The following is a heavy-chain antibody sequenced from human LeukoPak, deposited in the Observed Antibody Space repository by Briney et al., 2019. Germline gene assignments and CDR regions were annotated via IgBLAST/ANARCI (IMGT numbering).Heavy chain of an antibody. J-gene: IGHJ6*02. CDR1: GFTFSNAW. Sequence: GGSLRLSCAASGFTFSNAWMSWVRQAPGKGLEWGGRSKSKTDGGATDYAAPLKGGFTISRDDSKNTLYLQMHSPKTEDTAVYCCTAYGRGYYYYYGMDVWGQGTTVTVSS. D-gene: IGHD1-26*01. CDR2: SKSKTDGGAT. CDR3: TAYGRGYYYYYGMDV. V-gene: IGHV3-15*01.